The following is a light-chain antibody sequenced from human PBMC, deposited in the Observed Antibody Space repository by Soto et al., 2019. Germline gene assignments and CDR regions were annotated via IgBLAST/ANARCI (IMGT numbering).Light chain of an antibody. CDR2: DVS. CDR3: CSYAGSYGV. J-gene: IGLJ3*02. V-gene: IGLV2-11*01. CDR1: SSDVGGYNY. Sequence: QSALTQPRSVSGSPGQSVTISCTGTSSDVGGYNYVSWYQQHPGKAPKLMIYDVSKRPSGVPDRFSGSKSGNTASLPISGLQAEDEADYYCCSYAGSYGVFGGGTKVTVL.